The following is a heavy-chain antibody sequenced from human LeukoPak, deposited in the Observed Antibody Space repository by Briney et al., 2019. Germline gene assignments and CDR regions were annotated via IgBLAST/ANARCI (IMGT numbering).Heavy chain of an antibody. CDR3: ARDGERDEYYDILHNWFDP. CDR1: GFTFSSYS. V-gene: IGHV3-21*01. CDR2: ISSSSSYI. Sequence: PGGSLRLSCAASGFTFSSYSMNWVRQAPGKGLEWVSSISSSSSYIYYADSVKGRFTIPRDNAKNSLYLQMNSLRAEDTAVYYCARDGERDEYYDILHNWFDPWGQGTLVTVSS. D-gene: IGHD3-9*01. J-gene: IGHJ5*02.